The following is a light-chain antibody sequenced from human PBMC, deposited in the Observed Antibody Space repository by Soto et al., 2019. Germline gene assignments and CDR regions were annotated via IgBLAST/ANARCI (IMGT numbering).Light chain of an antibody. J-gene: IGKJ1*01. CDR3: QHSYSTPPT. CDR1: QTVNTY. CDR2: AAS. V-gene: IGKV1-39*01. Sequence: DIQMTQSPSSLSASVGDRVTITCRASQTVNTYLNWYQQRPGKAPKLLISAASSLKSGVPSRFSGSGSGTDFTLTISSLQPEDSATYYCQHSYSTPPTFGQGTRVEIK.